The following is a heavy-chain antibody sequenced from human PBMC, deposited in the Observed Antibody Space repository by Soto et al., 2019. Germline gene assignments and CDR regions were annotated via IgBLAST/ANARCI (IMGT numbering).Heavy chain of an antibody. V-gene: IGHV1-24*01. J-gene: IGHJ4*02. CDR3: ATIVRPPGLWFGEFLDY. D-gene: IGHD3-10*01. CDR1: GYTLTELS. Sequence: ASVKVSCKVSGYTLTELSMHWVRQAPGKGLEWMGGFDPEDGETIYAQKFQGRVTVTEDTSTDTAYMELSSLRSEDTAVYYCATIVRPPGLWFGEFLDYWGQGTLVTVSS. CDR2: FDPEDGET.